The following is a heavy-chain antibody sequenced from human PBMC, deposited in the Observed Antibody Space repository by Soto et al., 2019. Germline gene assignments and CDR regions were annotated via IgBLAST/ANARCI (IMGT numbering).Heavy chain of an antibody. J-gene: IGHJ4*02. D-gene: IGHD3-16*02. CDR3: AKDQGYDYVWGRYRPLDY. CDR2: ISGSGGST. Sequence: EVQLLESGGGLVQPGGSLRLSCAASGFTFSSYAMSWVRQAPGKGLEWVSAISGSGGSTYYADSVKGRFTISRDNSKNTLYLQMNSLRAEDTAVYYCAKDQGYDYVWGRYRPLDYWGQGTLVTVSS. V-gene: IGHV3-23*01. CDR1: GFTFSSYA.